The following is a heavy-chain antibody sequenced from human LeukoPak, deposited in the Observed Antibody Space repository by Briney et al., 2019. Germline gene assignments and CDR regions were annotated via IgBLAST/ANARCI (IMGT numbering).Heavy chain of an antibody. CDR3: ARPPRGAAEYAFDI. D-gene: IGHD6-13*01. V-gene: IGHV3-74*01. CDR2: INSDGSST. Sequence: GGSLRLSCAASGFTFSSYWMHWVRQAPGKGLVWVSRINSDGSSTSYADSVKGRFTISRDNAKNTLYLQMNSLRAEDTAVYYCARPPRGAAEYAFDIWGQGTMVTVSS. J-gene: IGHJ3*02. CDR1: GFTFSSYW.